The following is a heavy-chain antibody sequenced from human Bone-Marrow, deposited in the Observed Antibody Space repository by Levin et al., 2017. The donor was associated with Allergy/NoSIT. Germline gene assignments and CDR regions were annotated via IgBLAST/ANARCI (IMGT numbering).Heavy chain of an antibody. D-gene: IGHD3-9*01. CDR1: GFTFSSYA. Sequence: GGSLRLSCSASGFTFSSYAMSWVRRAPGKGLEWVSGIGYSGLNTYDADSVRGRFTISRDNSKNTLYLQMNSLRAEDSAVYYCAESAAYYDVLTAYYGDAIDIWGQGTMVTVSS. V-gene: IGHV3-23*01. CDR2: IGYSGLNT. J-gene: IGHJ3*02. CDR3: AESAAYYDVLTAYYGDAIDI.